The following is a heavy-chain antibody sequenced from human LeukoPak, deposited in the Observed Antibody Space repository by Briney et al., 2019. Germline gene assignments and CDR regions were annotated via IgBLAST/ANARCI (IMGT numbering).Heavy chain of an antibody. CDR3: TRDTTLPHYYDSSGYFH. Sequence: GRSLRLSCTASGFTFGDYAMSWVRQAPGKGLAWVGFIRSKAYGGTTEYAASVKGRFTISRDDSKSIAYLQMNSLKTEDTAVYYCTRDTTLPHYYDSSGYFHWGQGTLVTVSS. CDR2: IRSKAYGGTT. V-gene: IGHV3-49*04. D-gene: IGHD3-22*01. CDR1: GFTFGDYA. J-gene: IGHJ4*02.